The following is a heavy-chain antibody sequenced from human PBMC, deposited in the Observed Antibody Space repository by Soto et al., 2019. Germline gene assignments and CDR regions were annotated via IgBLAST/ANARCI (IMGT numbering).Heavy chain of an antibody. CDR2: ISFDGKKI. D-gene: IGHD2-15*01. J-gene: IGHJ6*02. CDR1: GFTFSIYA. CDR3: ARRDFYCRGRNCFSGDYAMDV. V-gene: IGHV3-30*04. Sequence: GGSLRLSCTASGFTFSIYAMHWVRQAPGKGLEWVSIISFDGKKIDYAGSVRGRFTISRDNSQNTLYLQMDSLRTEDTAVYYCARRDFYCRGRNCFSGDYAMDVWGQGTTVTVSS.